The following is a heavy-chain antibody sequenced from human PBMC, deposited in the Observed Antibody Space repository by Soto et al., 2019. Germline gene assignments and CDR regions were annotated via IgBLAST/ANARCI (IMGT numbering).Heavy chain of an antibody. CDR3: ARPANTVADHFDL. Sequence: GESLKISCQVSGYTFTIYWVGWVRQMPGKGLEWMGIIYPSDSDTRYSPSFQGQVTISADQSINTAYLQWDSLKASDTAIYYCARPANTVADHFDLWGQGTPVTVSS. CDR2: IYPSDSDT. CDR1: GYTFTIYW. D-gene: IGHD4-17*01. J-gene: IGHJ4*02. V-gene: IGHV5-51*01.